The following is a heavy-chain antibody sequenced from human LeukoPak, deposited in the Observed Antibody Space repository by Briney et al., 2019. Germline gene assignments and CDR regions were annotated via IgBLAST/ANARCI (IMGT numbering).Heavy chain of an antibody. Sequence: AGGSLRLSCAASGFTFSSYAMSWVRQAPGKGLEWVSAISGSGGSTYYADSVKGRFTISRDNSKNTLYLQMNSLRAEDTAVYYCAKAPRYSSGWFDYWGQGTLVTVSS. CDR1: GFTFSSYA. V-gene: IGHV3-23*01. CDR2: ISGSGGST. D-gene: IGHD6-19*01. CDR3: AKAPRYSSGWFDY. J-gene: IGHJ4*02.